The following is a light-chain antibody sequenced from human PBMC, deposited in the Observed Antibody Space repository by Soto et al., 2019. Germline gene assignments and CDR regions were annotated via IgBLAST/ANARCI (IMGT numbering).Light chain of an antibody. CDR3: QSYDSNNVV. J-gene: IGLJ3*02. Sequence: NFMLTQPHSVSESPGKTVTISCTRSSGSVASNHVQWYQQRPGSAPTTLIYENNQRPSGVPDRFSGSVDSSSNSASLTIPGLKTEDEADYYCQSYDSNNVVFGGGTKLTVL. CDR1: SGSVASNH. V-gene: IGLV6-57*04. CDR2: ENN.